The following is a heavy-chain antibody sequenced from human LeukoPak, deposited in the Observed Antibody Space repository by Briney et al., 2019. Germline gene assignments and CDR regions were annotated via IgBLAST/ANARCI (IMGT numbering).Heavy chain of an antibody. Sequence: SQTLSLTCTVSGGSLSSGSYYWNWIRQPAGKGLEWIGRIHTSGNTNYNPSLKSRVTISVDTSRNQFSLNLSSVTAADTAVYYCARGWEVGHWGQGTLVTVSS. CDR1: GGSLSSGSYY. CDR3: ARGWEVGH. V-gene: IGHV4-61*02. J-gene: IGHJ4*02. CDR2: IHTSGNT. D-gene: IGHD1-26*01.